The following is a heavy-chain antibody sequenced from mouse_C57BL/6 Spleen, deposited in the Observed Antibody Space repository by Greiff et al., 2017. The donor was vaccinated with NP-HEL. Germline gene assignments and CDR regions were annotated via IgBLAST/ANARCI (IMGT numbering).Heavy chain of an antibody. V-gene: IGHV2-9*01. Sequence: VQLVESGPGLVAPSHSLSITFTFSGFSLTSYGVDWVRQPPGKGLEWLGVIWGGGSTNYNSALMSRLSISKDNSKSQVFLKMNSLQTDDTAMYYCAKHSSYYGSSWGYAMDYWGQGTSVTVSS. CDR3: AKHSSYYGSSWGYAMDY. J-gene: IGHJ4*01. CDR2: IWGGGST. D-gene: IGHD1-1*01. CDR1: GFSLTSYG.